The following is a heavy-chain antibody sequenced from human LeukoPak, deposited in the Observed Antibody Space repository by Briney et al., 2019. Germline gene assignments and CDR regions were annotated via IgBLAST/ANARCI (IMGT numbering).Heavy chain of an antibody. CDR2: ISSSSSYI. D-gene: IGHD6-13*01. Sequence: GGSLRLSCAASGFTFSSYSMNWVRQAPGKGLEWVSSISSSSSYIYYADSVKGRFTISRDNSKSTLYLQMNSLRVEDTALYYCVRDETGSSWYNWGQGTLVTVSS. CDR1: GFTFSSYS. J-gene: IGHJ4*02. V-gene: IGHV3-21*04. CDR3: VRDETGSSWYN.